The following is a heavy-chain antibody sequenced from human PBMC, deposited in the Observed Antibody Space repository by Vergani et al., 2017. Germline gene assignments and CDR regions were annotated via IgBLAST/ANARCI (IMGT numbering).Heavy chain of an antibody. CDR2: ISYDGSNK. J-gene: IGHJ5*02. CDR3: AKDRRYYEGEGGWFDP. D-gene: IGHD3-22*01. CDR1: GFTFSSYG. V-gene: IGHV3-30*18. Sequence: QVRLVESGGGVVQPGRSLRLSCAASGFTFSSYGMHWVRQAPGKGLEWVAVISYDGSNKYYADSVKGRFTISRDNSKNTLYLQMNSLRAEDTAVYYCAKDRRYYEGEGGWFDPWGQGTLVTVSS.